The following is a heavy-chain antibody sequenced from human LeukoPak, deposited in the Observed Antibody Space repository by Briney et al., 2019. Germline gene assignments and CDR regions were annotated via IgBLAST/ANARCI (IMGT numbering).Heavy chain of an antibody. J-gene: IGHJ4*02. CDR3: ARGLFGGFAAAPFDH. D-gene: IGHD2-2*01. CDR1: GGTFDNYA. CDR2: IIPMLGKA. Sequence: SVKVSCKASGGTFDNYAVSWVREAPGLGLEWMGRIIPMLGKANSAQKFQDRVTITADKSTGTAYMELTNLRPDDTAVYFCARGLFGGFAAAPFDHWGQGTLVTVSP. V-gene: IGHV1-69*04.